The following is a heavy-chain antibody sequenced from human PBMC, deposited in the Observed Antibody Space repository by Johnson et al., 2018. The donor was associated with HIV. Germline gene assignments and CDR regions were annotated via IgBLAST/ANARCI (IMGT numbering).Heavy chain of an antibody. CDR3: GRSHTWNYLDAFDI. J-gene: IGHJ3*02. CDR2: ISSSGSTI. Sequence: VQLVESGGGLVQPGRSLRLSSSASGSTVSCNEMSWIRQAPGKGLEWVSYISSSGSTIYYADSVKGRFTISRDNAKNSLYLQMNSLRAEDTAVYYCGRSHTWNYLDAFDIWGQGTLVTVSS. CDR1: GSTVSCNE. V-gene: IGHV3-48*03. D-gene: IGHD1-7*01.